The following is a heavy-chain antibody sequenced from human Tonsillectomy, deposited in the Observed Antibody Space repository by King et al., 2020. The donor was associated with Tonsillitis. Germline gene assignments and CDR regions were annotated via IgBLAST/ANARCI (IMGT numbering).Heavy chain of an antibody. J-gene: IGHJ2*01. Sequence: MQLQESGPGLVKPSQTLSLTCTVSGGSISSGDYYWSWIRQPPGKGLEWIGYIEYSGSTYYNPSLKSRVTISVDTSKNQFSLKLSSVTAADTAVYYCARDWLELELRTWYFDLWGRGPLVTVSS. CDR2: IEYSGST. CDR3: ARDWLELELRTWYFDL. V-gene: IGHV4-30-4*01. D-gene: IGHD1-7*01. CDR1: GGSISSGDYY.